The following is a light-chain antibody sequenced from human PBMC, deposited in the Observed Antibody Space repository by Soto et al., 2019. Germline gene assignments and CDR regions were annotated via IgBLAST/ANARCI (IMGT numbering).Light chain of an antibody. V-gene: IGLV1-40*01. CDR1: DSNIGAGYD. CDR2: GNS. Sequence: QSVLTQPPSVSGAPGQRVTISCTGGDSNIGAGYDVHWYQQLPGTAPKFLIYGNSNRPSGVPDRFSGSKSGTSASLAITGLQAEDEADYYCQSYDSSLSGSVFGGGTKVTVL. J-gene: IGLJ2*01. CDR3: QSYDSSLSGSV.